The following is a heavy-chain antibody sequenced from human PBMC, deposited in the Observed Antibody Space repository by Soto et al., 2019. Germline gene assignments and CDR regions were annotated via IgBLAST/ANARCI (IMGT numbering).Heavy chain of an antibody. CDR1: GGTFSSYA. Sequence: QVQLVQSGAEVKKPGSSVKVSCKASGGTFSSYAISWVRQAPGKGHEWMGGIIPIFGTANYAQKFQGRVTIIADESTSTAYMELSSLRSEDTAVYYCGSTDCTIGVCYIIGGNWGQGTLVTVSS. J-gene: IGHJ4*02. D-gene: IGHD2-8*01. CDR2: IIPIFGTA. V-gene: IGHV1-69*12. CDR3: GSTDCTIGVCYIIGGN.